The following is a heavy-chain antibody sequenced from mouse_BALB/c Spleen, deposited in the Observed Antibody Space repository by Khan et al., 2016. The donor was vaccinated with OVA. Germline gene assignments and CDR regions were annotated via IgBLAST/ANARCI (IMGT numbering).Heavy chain of an antibody. CDR1: GYSITSEYA. Sequence: EVKLQESGPGLVKPSQSLSLTCTVTGYSITSEYAWNWIRQFPGNKLEWMGYINYSGNTRFNPSLKSRASITRDTSKTQFFLQLNSVTTDDTATYYCARKDYYDYDPFPYWGQGTLVTVSA. CDR2: INYSGNT. CDR3: ARKDYYDYDPFPY. V-gene: IGHV3-2*02. J-gene: IGHJ3*01. D-gene: IGHD2-4*01.